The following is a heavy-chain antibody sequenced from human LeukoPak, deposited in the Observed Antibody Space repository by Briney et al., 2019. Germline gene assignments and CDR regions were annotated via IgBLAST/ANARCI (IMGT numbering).Heavy chain of an antibody. Sequence: SETLSLTCTVSGGSISSSSYYWSWLRQPAGKGLEWIGRIHTSGSTNYNPSLKSRVTMSVDTSKNQFSLKLSSVTAADTAVYYCATEGDTAMVASSIDYWGQGTLVTVSS. CDR2: IHTSGST. CDR1: GGSISSSSYY. J-gene: IGHJ4*02. D-gene: IGHD5-18*01. V-gene: IGHV4-61*02. CDR3: ATEGDTAMVASSIDY.